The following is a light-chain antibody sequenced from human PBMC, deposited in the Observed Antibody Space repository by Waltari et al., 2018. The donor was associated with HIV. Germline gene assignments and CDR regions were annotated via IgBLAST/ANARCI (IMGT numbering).Light chain of an antibody. J-gene: IGKJ1*01. V-gene: IGKV3D-7*01. CDR3: LQDFNLPGA. CDR2: GAS. Sequence: VLTQSPVTLSVSPGERATLSCRASQRIDTTSVSWYQHKPGQPPRLIIYGASTMASGIPPRFSGSGSGTYFTLTTSSLQPEDFASYYCLQDFNLPGAFGQGTRVEIK. CDR1: QRIDTTS.